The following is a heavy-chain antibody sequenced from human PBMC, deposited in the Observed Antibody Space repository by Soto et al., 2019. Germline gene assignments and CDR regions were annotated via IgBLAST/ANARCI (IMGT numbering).Heavy chain of an antibody. Sequence: SVKVSCKASGGTFSSYAISWVRQAPGQGLEWMGGIIPIFGTANYAQKFQGRVTITADESTSTAYMELSSLRSEDTAVYYCARSRGIQLWLEYYFDYWGQGTLVTVSS. CDR2: IIPIFGTA. CDR3: ARSRGIQLWLEYYFDY. CDR1: GGTFSSYA. V-gene: IGHV1-69*13. D-gene: IGHD5-18*01. J-gene: IGHJ4*02.